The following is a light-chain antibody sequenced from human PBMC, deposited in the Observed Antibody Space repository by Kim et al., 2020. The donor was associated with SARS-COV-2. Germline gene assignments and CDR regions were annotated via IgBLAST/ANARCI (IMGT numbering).Light chain of an antibody. CDR1: SLKIYY. Sequence: LGKTVSITCRGDSLKIYYATWYQQKPGQAPVLVIYGKNNRPSGIPDRFSGSISVNTASLTITGAQAEDEADYYCNSRDTSGNHLVVFGGGTQLTVL. V-gene: IGLV3-19*01. CDR2: GKN. J-gene: IGLJ2*01. CDR3: NSRDTSGNHLVV.